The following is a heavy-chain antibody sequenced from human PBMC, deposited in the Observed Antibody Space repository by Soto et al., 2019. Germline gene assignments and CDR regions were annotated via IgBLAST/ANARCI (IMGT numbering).Heavy chain of an antibody. V-gene: IGHV3-30-3*01. CDR3: ARGLTQTRGSFVDY. J-gene: IGHJ4*02. CDR2: ISYDGSNK. D-gene: IGHD3-16*02. Sequence: GGSLRLSCAASGFTFSSYAMHWVRQAPGKGLEWGAVISYDGSNKYNADSVKGRFTISRDNSKNTLYLQMNSLRAEDTAVYYCARGLTQTRGSFVDYWGQGTLVTVSS. CDR1: GFTFSSYA.